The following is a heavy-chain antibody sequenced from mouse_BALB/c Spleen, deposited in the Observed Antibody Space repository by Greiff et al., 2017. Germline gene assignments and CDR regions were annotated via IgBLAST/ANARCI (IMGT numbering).Heavy chain of an antibody. Sequence: VQLQQSGAELARPGASVKLSCKASGYTFTSYWMQWVKQRPGQGLEWIGAIYPGDGDTRYTQKFKGKATLTADKSSSTAYMQLSSLTAEDSAVYFCARGGYGKDYFDYWGQGTTLTVSS. CDR2: IYPGDGDT. V-gene: IGHV1-87*01. D-gene: IGHD2-10*02. CDR3: ARGGYGKDYFDY. J-gene: IGHJ2*01. CDR1: GYTFTSYW.